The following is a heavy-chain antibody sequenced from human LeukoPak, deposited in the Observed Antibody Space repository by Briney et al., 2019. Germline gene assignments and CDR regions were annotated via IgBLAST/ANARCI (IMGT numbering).Heavy chain of an antibody. CDR2: IFNTGNT. V-gene: IGHV4-59*11. CDR3: ASRPADTTWYGVFDY. D-gene: IGHD3-10*01. J-gene: IGHJ4*02. CDR1: GGSINSHY. Sequence: SETLSLACSVSGGSINSHYWSWIRQPPGKRLEWIGYIFNTGNTNYNPSLASRVTMSVDTSRAQFFLRLSPVTAADTAIYYCASRPADTTWYGVFDYWSQGTLVTVSS.